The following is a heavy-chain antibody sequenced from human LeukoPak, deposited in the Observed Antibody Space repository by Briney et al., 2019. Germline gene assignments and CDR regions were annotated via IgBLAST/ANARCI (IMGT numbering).Heavy chain of an antibody. CDR2: FDPEDGET. CDR1: GYTLTELS. D-gene: IGHD3-10*01. Sequence: ASVKVSCKVSGYTLTELSMHWVRQAPGKGLEWMGCFDPEDGETIYAQKFQGRVTMTEDTSTDTAYMELSSLRSEDTAVYYCATDYYGSESTDIWGQGTMVTVSS. J-gene: IGHJ3*02. V-gene: IGHV1-24*01. CDR3: ATDYYGSESTDI.